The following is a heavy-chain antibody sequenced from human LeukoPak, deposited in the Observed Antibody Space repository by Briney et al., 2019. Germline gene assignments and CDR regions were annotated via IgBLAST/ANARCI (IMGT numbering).Heavy chain of an antibody. J-gene: IGHJ5*02. Sequence: GESLQISCKGSGYSFTSYWISWVRQMPGKGLEWMGRIDPSDSYTNYSPSFQGHVTISADKSISTAYLKWSSLNASDTAMYYCARSRVFRYCSSTSCYAWFDPWGQGTLVTVSS. D-gene: IGHD2-2*01. V-gene: IGHV5-10-1*01. CDR2: IDPSDSYT. CDR3: ARSRVFRYCSSTSCYAWFDP. CDR1: GYSFTSYW.